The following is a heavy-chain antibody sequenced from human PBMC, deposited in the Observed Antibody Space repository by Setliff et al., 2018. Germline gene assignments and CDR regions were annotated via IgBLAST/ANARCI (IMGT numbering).Heavy chain of an antibody. V-gene: IGHV4-39*02. Sequence: SETLSLTCAVSGGSVDSKIYSWGWIRQPPGKGLEWIAALYYSGNTYYNPSLNGRVTISEDTSKNDFSLKLSSVTAADTAVYYCARAHTWSLPNDNSGYPGWFDPWGQGTLVTVSS. CDR2: LYYSGNT. CDR1: GGSVDSKIYS. CDR3: ARAHTWSLPNDNSGYPGWFDP. D-gene: IGHD3-22*01. J-gene: IGHJ5*02.